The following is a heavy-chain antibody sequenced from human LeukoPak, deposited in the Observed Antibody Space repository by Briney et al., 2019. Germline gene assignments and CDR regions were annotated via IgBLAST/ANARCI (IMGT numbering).Heavy chain of an antibody. V-gene: IGHV3-30*02. CDR1: GFTFSNYG. D-gene: IGHD4-17*01. CDR2: IRYE. J-gene: IGHJ6*03. Sequence: GGSLRLSCAASGFTFSNYGIHWVRQAPGKGLEWVAFIRYEYYADSVKGRFTISRDNPKNTLYLQMNSLRAEDTAVYYCAKDSVKVTTVRRVPHYMDVWGKGTTVTISS. CDR3: AKDSVKVTTVRRVPHYMDV.